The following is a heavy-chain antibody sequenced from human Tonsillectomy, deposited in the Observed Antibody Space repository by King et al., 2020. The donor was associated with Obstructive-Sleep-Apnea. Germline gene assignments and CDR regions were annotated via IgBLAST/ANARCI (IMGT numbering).Heavy chain of an antibody. CDR3: ARLMHPDTAKVKNYYYGMDV. J-gene: IGHJ6*02. CDR2: IIPIFGTA. D-gene: IGHD5-18*01. V-gene: IGHV1-69*01. Sequence: VQLVQSGAEVKKPGSSVKVSCKASGGTFSSYAISWVRQAPGQGLEWMGGIIPIFGTANYAQKFQGRVTITADESTSTAYMELSSLRSEDTAVYYCARLMHPDTAKVKNYYYGMDVWGQGTTVTVSS. CDR1: GGTFSSYA.